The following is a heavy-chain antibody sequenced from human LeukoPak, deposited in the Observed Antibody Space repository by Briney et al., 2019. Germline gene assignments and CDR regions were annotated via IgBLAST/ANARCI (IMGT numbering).Heavy chain of an antibody. J-gene: IGHJ5*02. D-gene: IGHD5-12*01. CDR2: IEPDGNKK. Sequence: SGGSLRLSCAASGFTFNNYWMSWVRQAPGKGLEWVANIEPDGNKKYYVDSVEGRFIISRDNVKNSMYLEMSNLGAEDTGIYYCARYIVSGDNFFDDWLDLWGQGTLVTVSS. CDR1: GFTFNNYW. CDR3: ARYIVSGDNFFDDWLDL. V-gene: IGHV3-7*01.